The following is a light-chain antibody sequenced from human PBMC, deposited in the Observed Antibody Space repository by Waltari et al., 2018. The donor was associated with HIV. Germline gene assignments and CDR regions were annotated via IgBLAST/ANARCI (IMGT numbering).Light chain of an antibody. CDR2: HVS. CDR3: TSYTSSNTLVI. Sequence: QSALTQPASVSGFPGQSITISCTGTSSDVGGYNYVSWYQQHPGKAPKLMIYHVSNRPSGVSNRFSGSKSGNTASLTISGLQAEDEADYYCTSYTSSNTLVIFGGGTKLTVL. J-gene: IGLJ2*01. V-gene: IGLV2-14*03. CDR1: SSDVGGYNY.